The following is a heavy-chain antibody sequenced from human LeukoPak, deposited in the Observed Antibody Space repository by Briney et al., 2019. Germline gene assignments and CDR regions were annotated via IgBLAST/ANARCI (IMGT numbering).Heavy chain of an antibody. J-gene: IGHJ2*01. Sequence: GGSLRLSCAAFGFPVSSNYMSWVRQAPGKGLEWVSLIYSGGSTYYADSVKGRFTISRDNAKNSLYLQMNSLRAEDTAVYYCAGDSSSPWYFDLWGRGTLVTVSS. CDR1: GFPVSSNY. CDR3: AGDSSSPWYFDL. CDR2: IYSGGST. V-gene: IGHV3-53*01.